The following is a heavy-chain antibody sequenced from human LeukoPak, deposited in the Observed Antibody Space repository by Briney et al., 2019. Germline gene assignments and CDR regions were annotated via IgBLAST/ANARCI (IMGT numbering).Heavy chain of an antibody. J-gene: IGHJ4*02. Sequence: ASVKVSCKVSGYTLTELSMHWVRQAPGKGLEWMGGFDPEDGETIYAQKFQGRVTMTEDTSTDTAYMELSSLSSEDTAVYYCAALEDYGDYEFVHWGQGTLVTVSS. CDR3: AALEDYGDYEFVH. CDR1: GYTLTELS. CDR2: FDPEDGET. V-gene: IGHV1-24*01. D-gene: IGHD4-17*01.